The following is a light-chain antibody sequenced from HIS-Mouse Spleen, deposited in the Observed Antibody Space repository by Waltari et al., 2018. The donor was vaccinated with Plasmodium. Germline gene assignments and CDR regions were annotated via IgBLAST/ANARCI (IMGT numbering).Light chain of an antibody. J-gene: IGKJ3*01. V-gene: IGKV3-15*01. CDR1: QSVSSN. Sequence: IVMTQSPATLSVSPGEKATLSRRASQSVSSNLAWYQQKPGQAPRLLIYGASTRATGIPARFSGSGSGTEFTLTISSLQSEDFAVYYCQQYNNWSFTFGPGTKVDIK. CDR2: GAS. CDR3: QQYNNWSFT.